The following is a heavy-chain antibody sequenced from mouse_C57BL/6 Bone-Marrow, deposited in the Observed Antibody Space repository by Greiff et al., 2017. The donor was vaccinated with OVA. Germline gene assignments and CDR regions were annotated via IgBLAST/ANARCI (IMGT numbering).Heavy chain of an antibody. CDR1: GFTFSDYG. CDR3: ATSRDYGSSYWYFDV. Sequence: EVMLVESGGGLVQPGGSLKLSCAASGFTFSDYGMAWVRQAPRKGLEWVAFICNLAYSIYYADTVTGRFTISREHAKNTLYLEMSRHRSEDTAMYYCATSRDYGSSYWYFDVWGTGTTVTVSS. D-gene: IGHD1-1*01. V-gene: IGHV5-15*04. J-gene: IGHJ1*03. CDR2: ICNLAYSI.